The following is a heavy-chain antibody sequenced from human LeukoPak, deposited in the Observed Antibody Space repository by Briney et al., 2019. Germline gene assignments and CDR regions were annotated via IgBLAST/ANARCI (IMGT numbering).Heavy chain of an antibody. J-gene: IGHJ4*02. CDR3: ARGAGAFDY. Sequence: PGGSLRLSCAASGFTFSSYWRSWVRQAPGKGLEWVANIKQDGSEKYYVDSVKGRFTISRDNAKNSLYLQMNSLRAEDTAVYYCARGAGAFDYWGQGTLVTVSS. D-gene: IGHD1-26*01. CDR2: IKQDGSEK. V-gene: IGHV3-7*01. CDR1: GFTFSSYW.